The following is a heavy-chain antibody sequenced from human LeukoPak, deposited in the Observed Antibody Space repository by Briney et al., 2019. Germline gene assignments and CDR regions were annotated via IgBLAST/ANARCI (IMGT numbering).Heavy chain of an antibody. CDR2: ISGSGGST. Sequence: PGGSLRLSCAASGFTFSSYGMSWVRQAPGKGLEWVSAISGSGGSTYYADSVKGRFTISRDNSKNTLYLQMNSLRAEDTAVYYCAKEGDYDMTGYPRGIDYWGQGTLVTVSS. CDR3: AKEGDYDMTGYPRGIDY. D-gene: IGHD3-9*01. J-gene: IGHJ4*02. CDR1: GFTFSSYG. V-gene: IGHV3-23*01.